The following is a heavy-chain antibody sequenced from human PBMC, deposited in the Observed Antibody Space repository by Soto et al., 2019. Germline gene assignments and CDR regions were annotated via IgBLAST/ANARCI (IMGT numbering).Heavy chain of an antibody. CDR2: INHSGST. D-gene: IGHD4-4*01. V-gene: IGHV4-34*01. J-gene: IGHJ4*02. Sequence: QVQLQQWGAGLLKPSETLSLTCAVYGGSFSGYYWSWIRQPPGKGLEWIGEINHSGSTNYNPSLKSRVTISVDTSKNQFSLKLSSVSAADTAVYYCSEMATIYSTFFDYWGQGTLFTVSS. CDR3: SEMATIYSTFFDY. CDR1: GGSFSGYY.